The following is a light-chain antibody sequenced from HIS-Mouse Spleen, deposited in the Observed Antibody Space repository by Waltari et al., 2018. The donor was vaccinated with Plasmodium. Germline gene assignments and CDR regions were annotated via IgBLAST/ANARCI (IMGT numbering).Light chain of an antibody. CDR2: KDS. CDR1: VLEKKY. CDR3: YSAADNNWV. Sequence: SYELTQQSLVYVFPGHTARIPFSGVVLEKKYARWFQQKPGQAPVLVIYKDSERPSGIPERFSGSSSGTTVTLTISGAQVEDEADYYCYSAADNNWVFGGGTKLTVL. J-gene: IGLJ3*02. V-gene: IGLV3-27*01.